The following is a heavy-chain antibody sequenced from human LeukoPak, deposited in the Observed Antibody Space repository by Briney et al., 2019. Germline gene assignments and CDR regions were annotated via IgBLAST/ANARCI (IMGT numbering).Heavy chain of an antibody. D-gene: IGHD1-14*01. CDR1: GASISSSAWY. CDR2: IYNSGST. Sequence: SETLSLTCSVSGASISSSAWYWGWIRQPPGKGLQWIGIIYNSGSTYYNPSLKSRVTLTVDTSKNQFSLRLSSVTAADTAVYYCARLITGGVYYMDVWGNGTTVTVS. J-gene: IGHJ6*03. V-gene: IGHV4-39*07. CDR3: ARLITGGVYYMDV.